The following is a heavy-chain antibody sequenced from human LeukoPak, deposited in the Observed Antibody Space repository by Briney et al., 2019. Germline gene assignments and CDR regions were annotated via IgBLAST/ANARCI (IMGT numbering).Heavy chain of an antibody. J-gene: IGHJ4*02. D-gene: IGHD3-22*01. CDR1: GYTFTGYY. CDR2: INPNSGGT. CDR3: ARDPYHYYDSSGYMIDY. Sequence: ASVKVSCKASGYTFTGYYMHWVRQAPGQGLEWMGWINPNSGGTNYAQKFQGRVTMTRDTSISTAYMELSSLRSEDTAVYYCARDPYHYYDSSGYMIDYWGQGTLVTVSS. V-gene: IGHV1-2*02.